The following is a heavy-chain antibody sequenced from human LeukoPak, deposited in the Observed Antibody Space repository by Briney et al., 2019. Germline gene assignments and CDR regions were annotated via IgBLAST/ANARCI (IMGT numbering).Heavy chain of an antibody. V-gene: IGHV3-33*01. J-gene: IGHJ4*02. CDR1: GSTFSSYG. D-gene: IGHD3-22*01. CDR2: IWYDGSNK. Sequence: GGSLRLSCAASGSTFSSYGMHWVRQAPGKGLEWVAVIWYDGSNKYYADSVKGRFTISRDNAKNSLYLQMNSLRAEDTAVYYCARGAYYYEDWGQGTLVTVSS. CDR3: ARGAYYYED.